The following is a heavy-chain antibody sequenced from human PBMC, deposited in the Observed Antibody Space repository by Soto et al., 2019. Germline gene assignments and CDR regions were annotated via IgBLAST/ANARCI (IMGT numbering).Heavy chain of an antibody. CDR1: RFTFSSYA. D-gene: IGHD3-16*01. V-gene: IGHV3-23*01. J-gene: IGHJ4*02. CDR2: ISGSGGST. CDR3: AKESAGGGVEDYFDY. Sequence: GGSLRLSCAASRFTFSSYAMSWVRQAPGKGLEWVSAISGSGGSTYYADSVKGRFTITRDNSKNTLYQQMNSLRAEDKAVYYCAKESAGGGVEDYFDYWGQGTLVTVSS.